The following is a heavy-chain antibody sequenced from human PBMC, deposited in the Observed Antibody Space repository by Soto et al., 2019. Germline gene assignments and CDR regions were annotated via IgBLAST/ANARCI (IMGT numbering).Heavy chain of an antibody. V-gene: IGHV4-59*12. J-gene: IGHJ6*02. CDR2: IYYSGST. CDR1: GGSISSYY. Sequence: PSETLSLTCTVSGGSISSYYWSWIRQPPGKGLEWIGYIYYSGSTNYNPSLKSRVTISVDTSKNHFSLRLTSVTAADTAVYYCARDLWVEPELYYYGMDVWGQGTTVTVSS. CDR3: ARDLWVEPELYYYGMDV. D-gene: IGHD1-1*01.